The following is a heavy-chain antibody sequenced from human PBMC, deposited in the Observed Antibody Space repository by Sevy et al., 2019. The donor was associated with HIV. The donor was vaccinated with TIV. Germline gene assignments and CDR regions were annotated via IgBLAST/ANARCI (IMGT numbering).Heavy chain of an antibody. V-gene: IGHV4-28*01. Sequence: SETLSLTCAVSGYSISSSNWWGWIRQPPGKGLEWNGYIYYSGRTYHNPSLKSRVSMSVDTSKNQFSLKLSSVTAVDTAVYYCARNRVRSSGRRLEAFDIWGQGTMVTVSS. CDR3: ARNRVRSSGRRLEAFDI. CDR2: IYYSGRT. J-gene: IGHJ3*02. D-gene: IGHD3-22*01. CDR1: GYSISSSNW.